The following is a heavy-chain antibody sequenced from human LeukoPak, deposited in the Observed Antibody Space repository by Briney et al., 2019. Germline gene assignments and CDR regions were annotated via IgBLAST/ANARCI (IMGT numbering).Heavy chain of an antibody. CDR2: IYYSGST. CDR1: GVSISSGGYY. V-gene: IGHV4-31*03. Sequence: SQTLSLTCTVSGVSISSGGYYWSWIRQHPGKGLEWIGYIYYSGSTYYNPSLKSRVTISVDTSKNQFSLRLSSVTAADTAVYYCARAGGFFSPFGYWGQGTLVTVSS. CDR3: ARAGGFFSPFGY. D-gene: IGHD3-16*01. J-gene: IGHJ4*02.